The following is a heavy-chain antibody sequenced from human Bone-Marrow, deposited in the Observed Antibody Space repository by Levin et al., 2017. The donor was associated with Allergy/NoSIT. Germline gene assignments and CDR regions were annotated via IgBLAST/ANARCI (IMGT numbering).Heavy chain of an antibody. CDR1: GGSVRGENYY. CDR3: ARDHGDSSDAFAI. J-gene: IGHJ3*02. D-gene: IGHD4-17*01. V-gene: IGHV4-61*03. Sequence: SETLSLTCSVSGGSVRGENYYWSWIRQPPGKRLEWIGYISYTGATTYSPSLESRVTISLGASENHFSLRLSSLTAADTAVYYCARDHGDSSDAFAIWGQGTMVTVSS. CDR2: ISYTGAT.